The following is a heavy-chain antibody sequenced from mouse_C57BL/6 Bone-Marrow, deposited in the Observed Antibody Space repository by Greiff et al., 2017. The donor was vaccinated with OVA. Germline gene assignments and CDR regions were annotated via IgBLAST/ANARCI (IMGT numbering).Heavy chain of an antibody. D-gene: IGHD1-1*02. CDR1: GFTFSSYG. CDR3: ARDWCYFDY. V-gene: IGHV5-6*01. CDR2: ISSGGSYT. J-gene: IGHJ2*01. Sequence: EVQGVESGGDLVKPGGSLKLPCAASGFTFSSYGMSWVRQTPDKRLEWVATISSGGSYTYYPDSVKGRFTISRDNAKNTLYLQMSSLKSEDTAMYYCARDWCYFDYWGQGTTLTVSS.